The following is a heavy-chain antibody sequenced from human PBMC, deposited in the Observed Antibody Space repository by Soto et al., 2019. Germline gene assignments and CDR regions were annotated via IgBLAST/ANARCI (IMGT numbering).Heavy chain of an antibody. V-gene: IGHV5-51*01. D-gene: IGHD4-4*01. CDR2: IYPGDSST. Sequence: GESLKISCKGSGYTFTNYWIGWVRQMPEKGLARMGIIYPGDSSTRYSPSFPGQFTISVDNSPSTAYLQLTSLKASDSAMYYCARPGGGLATVTTRQGAFDVWGQGTMGTVAS. J-gene: IGHJ3*01. CDR3: ARPGGGLATVTTRQGAFDV. CDR1: GYTFTNYW.